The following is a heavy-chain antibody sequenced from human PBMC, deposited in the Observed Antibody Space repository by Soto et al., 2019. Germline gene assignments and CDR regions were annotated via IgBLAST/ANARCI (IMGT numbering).Heavy chain of an antibody. CDR1: GYTFTSYA. Sequence: GASVKVSCKASGYTFTSYAMHWVRQAPGQRLEWMGWINAGNGNTKYSQKFQGRVTITRDTSASTAYMELSSLRSEDTAVYYCARDWPYCSGGSCYMNDAFDIWGQGTMVTV. D-gene: IGHD2-15*01. J-gene: IGHJ3*02. CDR3: ARDWPYCSGGSCYMNDAFDI. CDR2: INAGNGNT. V-gene: IGHV1-3*01.